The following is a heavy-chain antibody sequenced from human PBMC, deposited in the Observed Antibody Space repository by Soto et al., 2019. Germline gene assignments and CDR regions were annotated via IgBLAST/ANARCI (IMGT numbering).Heavy chain of an antibody. CDR1: GGTFSSYA. Sequence: SVNVSCTASGGTFSSYAISWVRQAPGQGLEWMGGIIPIFGTANYAQKFQGRVTITADESTSTAYMELSSLRSEDTAVYYCARGGSLDYYDSSGYYYFDYWGQGTLVTVS. J-gene: IGHJ4*02. CDR2: IIPIFGTA. D-gene: IGHD3-22*01. CDR3: ARGGSLDYYDSSGYYYFDY. V-gene: IGHV1-69*13.